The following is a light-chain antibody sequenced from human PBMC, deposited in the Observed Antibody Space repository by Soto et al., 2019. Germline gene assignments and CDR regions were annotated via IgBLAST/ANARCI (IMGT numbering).Light chain of an antibody. CDR2: GAS. CDR1: QSVSSNY. V-gene: IGKV3-20*01. Sequence: IVLTQSPGTLSLSPGERATLSCRASQSVSSNYLAWYQQKPGQGPRLLIFGASSRLTGIPDRFSGSGSGTDFTLTISRLESEDVGVYYCQQYGSSPRTFGQGTKVEIK. J-gene: IGKJ2*02. CDR3: QQYGSSPRT.